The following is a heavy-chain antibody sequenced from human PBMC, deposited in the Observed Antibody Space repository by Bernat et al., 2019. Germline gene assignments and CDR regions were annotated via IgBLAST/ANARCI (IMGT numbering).Heavy chain of an antibody. CDR1: GFSLSTSGMR. Sequence: QVTLKESGPALVRPTQTLTLTCTFSGFSLSTSGMRVSWIRQPPGKALEWLARIDWDDDKFYSTSLKTRLTISKDTSKNQVVLTMTNMDPVDTATYYCARTQSTANNWYDYWGQGTLVTGSS. D-gene: IGHD1-20*01. V-gene: IGHV2-70*04. CDR3: ARTQSTANNWYDY. CDR2: IDWDDDK. J-gene: IGHJ4*02.